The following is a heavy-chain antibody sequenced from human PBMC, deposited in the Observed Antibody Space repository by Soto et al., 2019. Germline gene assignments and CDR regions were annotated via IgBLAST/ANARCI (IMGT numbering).Heavy chain of an antibody. Sequence: SETLSLTCAVSGYSTSSGYYWGWIRQPPGKGLEWIGSIYHSGSTYYNPSLKSRVTISVDTSKNQFSLKLSSVTAADTAVYYCARDRETYSRGWYLSWFDPWGQGTLVTVSS. CDR2: IYHSGST. V-gene: IGHV4-38-2*02. CDR3: ARDRETYSRGWYLSWFDP. D-gene: IGHD6-19*01. CDR1: GYSTSSGYY. J-gene: IGHJ5*02.